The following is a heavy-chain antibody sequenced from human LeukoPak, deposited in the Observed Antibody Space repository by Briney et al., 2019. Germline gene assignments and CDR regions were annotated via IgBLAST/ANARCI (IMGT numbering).Heavy chain of an antibody. J-gene: IGHJ4*02. CDR2: ISSSSSYI. D-gene: IGHD6-19*01. CDR3: ARDLSRSVAGTGY. V-gene: IGHV3-21*01. Sequence: PGGSLRLSCAASGFTFSNYWMSWVRQAPGKGLEWVSSISSSSSYIYYADSVKGRFTISRDNSKNTLYLQMGSLRAEDMAVYYCARDLSRSVAGTGYWGQGTLVTVSS. CDR1: GFTFSNYW.